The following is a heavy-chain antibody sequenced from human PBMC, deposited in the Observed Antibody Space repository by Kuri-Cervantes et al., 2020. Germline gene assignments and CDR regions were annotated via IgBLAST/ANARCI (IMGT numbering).Heavy chain of an antibody. V-gene: IGHV1-2*02. CDR2: INPNSGGT. J-gene: IGHJ5*02. CDR1: GYTFTGYY. CDR3: ARDGSGYDYAGWFDP. D-gene: IGHD5-12*01. Sequence: ASVKVSCKASGYTFTGYYMHWVRQAPGQGLEWMGWINPNSGGTNYAQKFQGRVTMTRDTSISTAYMELSRLRSDDMAVYYCARDGSGYDYAGWFDPWGQGTLVT.